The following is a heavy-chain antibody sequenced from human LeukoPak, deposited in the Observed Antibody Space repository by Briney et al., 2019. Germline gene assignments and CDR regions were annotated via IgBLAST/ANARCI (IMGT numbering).Heavy chain of an antibody. D-gene: IGHD5-18*01. J-gene: IGHJ4*02. CDR1: GGFISSYY. V-gene: IGHV4-59*01. Sequence: SENLSLNRTVSGGFISSYYWSWIRQPPGKGLEWIGYIYYSGSTNYNPSLKSRVTISVDTSKNQFSLKLSSVTAADTAVYYCARAGYVEEFDYWGQGTLVTVSS. CDR3: ARAGYVEEFDY. CDR2: IYYSGST.